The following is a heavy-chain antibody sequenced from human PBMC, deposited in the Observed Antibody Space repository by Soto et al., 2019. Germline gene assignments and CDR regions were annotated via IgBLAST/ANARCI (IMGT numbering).Heavy chain of an antibody. CDR3: AKDRWLSGYDRALFDY. CDR1: GFTFSSYA. V-gene: IGHV3-23*01. D-gene: IGHD5-12*01. Sequence: PGVSLRLSCAASGFTFSSYAMSWVRQAPGKGLEWVSAISGSGGSTYYADSVKGRFTISRDNSKNTLYLQMNSLRAEDTAVYYCAKDRWLSGYDRALFDYWGQGTLVTVSS. CDR2: ISGSGGST. J-gene: IGHJ4*02.